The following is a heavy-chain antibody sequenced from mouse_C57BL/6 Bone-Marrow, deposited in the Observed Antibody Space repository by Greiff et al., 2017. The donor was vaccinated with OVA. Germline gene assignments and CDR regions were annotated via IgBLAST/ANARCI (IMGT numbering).Heavy chain of an antibody. Sequence: VQLQQSGAELVRPGASVTLSCKASGYTFTDYEMHWVKQTPVHGLEWIGAIDPETGGTAYNQKFKGKAILTADKSSSTAYMELRSLTSEDSAVYYCTRELLTFMDDWGKGTSVTVSS. D-gene: IGHD1-3*01. CDR2: IDPETGGT. CDR3: TRELLTFMDD. V-gene: IGHV1-15*01. CDR1: GYTFTDYE. J-gene: IGHJ4*01.